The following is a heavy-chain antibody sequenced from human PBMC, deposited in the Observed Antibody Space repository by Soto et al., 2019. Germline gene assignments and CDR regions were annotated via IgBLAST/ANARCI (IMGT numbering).Heavy chain of an antibody. CDR2: TRNKANRYST. CDR3: TKIYFDSSGSQDY. Sequence: GGSLRLSCAASGFTFSDHHMDWVRQAPGKGLEWVGRTRNKANRYSTEYAASVKGRFAISRDDSKNSLYLQMNSLKTEDTAVYYCTKIYFDSSGSQDYWGQGTPVTVSS. D-gene: IGHD3-22*01. CDR1: GFTFSDHH. V-gene: IGHV3-72*01. J-gene: IGHJ4*02.